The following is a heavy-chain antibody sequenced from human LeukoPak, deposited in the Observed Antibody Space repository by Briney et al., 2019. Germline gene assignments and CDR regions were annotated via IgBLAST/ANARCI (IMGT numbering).Heavy chain of an antibody. CDR2: ISSSGSTI. V-gene: IGHV3-48*03. J-gene: IGHJ6*04. D-gene: IGHD3-10*02. CDR1: GFTFSSYA. Sequence: GGSLRLSCVVSGFTFSSYAMSWVRQAPGKGLEWVSYISSSGSTIYYADSVKGRFTISRDNAKNSLYLQMNSLRAEDTAVYYCAELGITMIGGVWGKGTTVTISS. CDR3: AELGITMIGGV.